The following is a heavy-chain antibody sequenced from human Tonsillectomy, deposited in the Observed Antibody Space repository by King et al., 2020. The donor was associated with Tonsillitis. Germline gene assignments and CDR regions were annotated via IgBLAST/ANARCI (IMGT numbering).Heavy chain of an antibody. CDR1: GGSISSYY. V-gene: IGHV4-59*01. Sequence: VQLQESGPGLVKPSETLSLTCTVSGGSISSYYWSWIRQSPGKGLEWIGYINNSGSTNYNPSLKSRVTISGDTSKNQFSLKLSSVTAADTAVYYCARAGSWRAKWDYWGQVTLVAVSS. CDR2: INNSGST. J-gene: IGHJ4*02. CDR3: ARAGSWRAKWDY. D-gene: IGHD6-13*01.